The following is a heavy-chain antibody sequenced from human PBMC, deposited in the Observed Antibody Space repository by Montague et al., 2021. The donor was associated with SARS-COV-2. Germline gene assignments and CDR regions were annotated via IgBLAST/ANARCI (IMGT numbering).Heavy chain of an antibody. CDR1: GGSFSGYY. CDR3: ARGQYFHWLLFALNDAFDI. D-gene: IGHD3-9*01. J-gene: IGHJ3*02. V-gene: IGHV4-34*01. Sequence: SETLSLTCAVYGGSFSGYYWSWIRQPPGKGLEWIGEIDHSGSTDYNPSLKSRVTISLGTSKNQFSLRLNSVTAADTAVYYCARGQYFHWLLFALNDAFDIWGQGTMVTVSS. CDR2: IDHSGST.